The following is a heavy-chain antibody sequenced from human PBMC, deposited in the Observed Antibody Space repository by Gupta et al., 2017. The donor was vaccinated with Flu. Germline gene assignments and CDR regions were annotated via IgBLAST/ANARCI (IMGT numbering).Heavy chain of an antibody. J-gene: IGHJ4*02. CDR1: AGSISGGSYS. Sequence: QAQLQESGPGRAKPSQTLSLTCTVSAGSISGGSYSWRWIRQPAGKGLEWIGRIYTSGSTNYNPSLKSRVTISVDTSKNQFSLKLSSVTAADTAVYYCARAITYYYDSSGYWDWGQGTLVTVSS. CDR2: IYTSGST. V-gene: IGHV4-61*02. CDR3: ARAITYYYDSSGYWD. D-gene: IGHD3-22*01.